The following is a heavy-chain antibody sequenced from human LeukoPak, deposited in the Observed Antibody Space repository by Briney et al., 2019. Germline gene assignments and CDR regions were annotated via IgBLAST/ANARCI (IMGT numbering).Heavy chain of an antibody. Sequence: GGSLRLSCAASGFTFSSYWMSWVRQAPGKGLEWVANIKKDGSEKYYVDSVKGRFTIFRDNAKNSLYLQMNSLRAEDTAVYYCARDRCSSISCFALDYWGQGTLVTVSS. CDR2: IKKDGSEK. CDR3: ARDRCSSISCFALDY. V-gene: IGHV3-7*01. J-gene: IGHJ4*02. CDR1: GFTFSSYW. D-gene: IGHD2-2*01.